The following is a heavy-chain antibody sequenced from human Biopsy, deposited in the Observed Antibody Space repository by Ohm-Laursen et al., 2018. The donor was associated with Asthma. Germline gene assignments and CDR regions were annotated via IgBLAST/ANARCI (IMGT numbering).Heavy chain of an antibody. CDR1: GFTFSSYS. J-gene: IGHJ4*02. Sequence: SLRLSCAASGFTFSSYSMNWVRQAPGKGLEWVSGVSWNSGSIDYADSVKGRFTVSRDNAKNSLYLQMNSLRGADTALYYCVKDIRLQLWGFDSWGQGTPVTVSS. D-gene: IGHD6-13*01. CDR3: VKDIRLQLWGFDS. CDR2: VSWNSGSI. V-gene: IGHV3-9*01.